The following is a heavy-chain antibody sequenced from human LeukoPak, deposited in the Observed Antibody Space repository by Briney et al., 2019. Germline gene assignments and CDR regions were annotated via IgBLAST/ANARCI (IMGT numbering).Heavy chain of an antibody. J-gene: IGHJ3*02. V-gene: IGHV4-30-2*01. CDR3: ARAVRGAEEAFDI. D-gene: IGHD3-10*01. CDR1: GGSISSGGYS. Sequence: SSETLSPTCAVSGGSISSGGYSWSWIRQPPGKGLEWIGYIYHSGSTYYNPSLKSRVTISVDRSKNQFSLKPSSVTAADTAVYYCARAVRGAEEAFDIWGQGSMVTVSS. CDR2: IYHSGST.